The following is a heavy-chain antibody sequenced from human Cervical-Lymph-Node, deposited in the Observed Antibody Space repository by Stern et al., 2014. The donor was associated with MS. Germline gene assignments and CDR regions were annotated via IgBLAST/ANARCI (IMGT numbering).Heavy chain of an antibody. D-gene: IGHD1-26*01. CDR1: GFTFSSYA. CDR3: ARAQGGSYFHAFDI. J-gene: IGHJ3*02. V-gene: IGHV3-30-3*01. Sequence: VQLVESGGGVVQPGRSLRLSCAASGFTFSSYAMHWVRQAPGKGLEWVAVISYDGSNKYYADSVKGRFTISRDNSKNTLYLQMNSLRAEDTAVYYCARAQGGSYFHAFDIWGQGTMVTVSS. CDR2: ISYDGSNK.